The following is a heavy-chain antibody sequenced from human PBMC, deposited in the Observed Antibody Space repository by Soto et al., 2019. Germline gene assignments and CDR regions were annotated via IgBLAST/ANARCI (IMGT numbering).Heavy chain of an antibody. CDR2: IHNSGST. J-gene: IGHJ4*02. CDR1: GDSISGYH. Sequence: SETLSLTCTVSGDSISGYHWNWIRQPPGKGVEWIGYIHNSGSTTYNSSLKSRVTISIDTSKKQSSLKLTSVTAADTAVYYCARDPVDGYALFDYWGQGTLVTVSS. V-gene: IGHV4-59*01. CDR3: ARDPVDGYALFDY. D-gene: IGHD5-12*01.